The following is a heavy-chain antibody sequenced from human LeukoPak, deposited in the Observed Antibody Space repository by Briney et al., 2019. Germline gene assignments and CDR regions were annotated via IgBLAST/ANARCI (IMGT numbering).Heavy chain of an antibody. Sequence: GASVKVSCKASGGTFSSYAISWVRQAPGQGLEWMGRIIPILGIANYAQKFQGRVTITADKSTSTAYMELSSLRSEDTAVYYCARDLRVQLWFYNGMDVWGQGTTVTVSS. CDR3: ARDLRVQLWFYNGMDV. D-gene: IGHD5-18*01. J-gene: IGHJ6*02. CDR1: GGTFSSYA. CDR2: IIPILGIA. V-gene: IGHV1-69*04.